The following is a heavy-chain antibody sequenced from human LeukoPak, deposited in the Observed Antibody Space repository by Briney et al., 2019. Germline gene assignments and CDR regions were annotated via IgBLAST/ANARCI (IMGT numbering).Heavy chain of an antibody. J-gene: IGHJ6*03. Sequence: SETLSLTCAVYGGSFSGYYWSWIRQPPGKGLEWMGEINHSGSTNYNPSPKSRVTISVDTSKNQFSLKLSSVTAADTAVYYCAREGGGRTGYYYYYMDVWGKGTTVTVS. V-gene: IGHV4-34*01. CDR3: AREGGGRTGYYYYYMDV. CDR2: INHSGST. D-gene: IGHD2-15*01. CDR1: GGSFSGYY.